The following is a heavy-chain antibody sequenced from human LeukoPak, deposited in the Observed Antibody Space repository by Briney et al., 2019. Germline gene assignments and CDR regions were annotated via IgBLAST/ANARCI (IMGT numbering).Heavy chain of an antibody. CDR1: GFTFSNYG. Sequence: GGSLRLSCAASGFTFSNYGMHWVRQAPGKGLEWVSFIRYDGSQKYYADSVKGRFTISRDNSKNTPYLQVNSLRAEDTAVYYCAKDRIQYYMDVWGKGTTVTVSS. CDR3: AKDRIQYYMDV. CDR2: IRYDGSQK. D-gene: IGHD5-18*01. V-gene: IGHV3-30*02. J-gene: IGHJ6*03.